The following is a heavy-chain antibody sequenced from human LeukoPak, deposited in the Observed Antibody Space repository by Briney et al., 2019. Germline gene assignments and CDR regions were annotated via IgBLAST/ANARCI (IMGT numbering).Heavy chain of an antibody. Sequence: SGTLSLTCAVSGASISSTNWWSWVRQPPGKGLEWIGEMYHGGISNYNPSLKSRVTISVDKSKNQFSLKLNSMTAADTAVYYCTVSPGYYKIDYWGQGTLVTVSS. CDR2: MYHGGIS. D-gene: IGHD1-26*01. J-gene: IGHJ4*02. CDR3: TVSPGYYKIDY. CDR1: GASISSTNW. V-gene: IGHV4-4*02.